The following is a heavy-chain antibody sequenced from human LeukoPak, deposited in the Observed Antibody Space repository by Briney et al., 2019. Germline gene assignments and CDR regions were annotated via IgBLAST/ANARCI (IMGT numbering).Heavy chain of an antibody. CDR3: AKDARGYDY. J-gene: IGHJ4*02. D-gene: IGHD1-1*01. Sequence: GGSLRLSCAASGFTFSNYWMHWVRQVPGKGLMWVSRIKTDGSSTSYADSVKGRFTISRDNSKNTLYLQMNSLRAEDTAVYYCAKDARGYDYWGQGTLVTVSS. V-gene: IGHV3-74*01. CDR1: GFTFSNYW. CDR2: IKTDGSST.